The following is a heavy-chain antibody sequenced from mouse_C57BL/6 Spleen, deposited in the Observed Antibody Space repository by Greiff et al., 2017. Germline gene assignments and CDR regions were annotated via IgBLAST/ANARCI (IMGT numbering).Heavy chain of an antibody. CDR2: INPSTGGT. Sequence: EVKLQESGPELVKPGASVKISCKASGYSFTGYYMNWVKQSPEKSLEWIGEINPSTGGTTYNQKFKAKATLTVDKSSSTAYMQLKSLTSEDSAVYYCARGGPTTFYAMDYWGQGTSVTVSS. CDR3: ARGGPTTFYAMDY. V-gene: IGHV1-42*01. D-gene: IGHD6-1*01. J-gene: IGHJ4*01. CDR1: GYSFTGYY.